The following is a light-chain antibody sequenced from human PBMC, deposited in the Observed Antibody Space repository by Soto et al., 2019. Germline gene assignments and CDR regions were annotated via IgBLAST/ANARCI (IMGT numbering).Light chain of an antibody. CDR1: SSDVGGYNF. J-gene: IGLJ1*01. V-gene: IGLV2-8*01. CDR3: SSYEGSNFNV. CDR2: DVN. Sequence: TRNSSDVGGYNFVSWYQQHPGKAPKLIIYDVNKRPSGVPDRFSGSKSGNTASLTVSGLQPDDEADYDCSSYEGSNFNVFGIRTKVPVL.